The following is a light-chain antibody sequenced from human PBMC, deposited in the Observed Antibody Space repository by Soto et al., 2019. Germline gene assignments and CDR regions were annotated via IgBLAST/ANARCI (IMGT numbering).Light chain of an antibody. V-gene: IGKV3-20*01. CDR3: QQYNNWPPGWT. CDR1: QSVSSSY. Sequence: ETVLSQSPVTLSLSPGERATLSCRASQSVSSSYLAWYQQKPGQAPRLLIYGASSRATGIPDRLSGSGSGTEFTLTISSLQSEDFAVYYCQQYNNWPPGWTFGQGTKVDIK. CDR2: GAS. J-gene: IGKJ1*01.